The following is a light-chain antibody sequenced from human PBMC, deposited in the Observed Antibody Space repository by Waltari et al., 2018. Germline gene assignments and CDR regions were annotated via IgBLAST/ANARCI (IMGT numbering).Light chain of an antibody. CDR2: AAS. Sequence: DIQMTQSPSSLSASVGDRVTITCRASQSISSSLNWYQQKPGKAPKLLIYAASSLQSGVPSRFSGSGSGTDFTLTISSLQPEDFATYYCQQSYSTLLFGQGTKLEIK. J-gene: IGKJ2*01. CDR3: QQSYSTLL. CDR1: QSISSS. V-gene: IGKV1-39*01.